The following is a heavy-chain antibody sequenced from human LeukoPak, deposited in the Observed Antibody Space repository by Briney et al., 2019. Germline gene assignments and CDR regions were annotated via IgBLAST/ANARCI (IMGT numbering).Heavy chain of an antibody. J-gene: IGHJ4*02. CDR2: ISSSSSYI. CDR1: GFTFSSYS. D-gene: IGHD3-10*01. Sequence: GRSLRLSCAASGFTFSSYSMNWVRQAPGKGLEWVSSISSSSSYIYYADSVKGRFTISRDNAKNSLYLQMNSLRAEDTAVYYCARALHYYASSDYFDYWGQGTLVTVSS. CDR3: ARALHYYASSDYFDY. V-gene: IGHV3-21*01.